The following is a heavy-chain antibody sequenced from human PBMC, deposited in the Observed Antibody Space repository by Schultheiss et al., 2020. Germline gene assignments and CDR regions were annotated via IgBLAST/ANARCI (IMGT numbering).Heavy chain of an antibody. V-gene: IGHV4-59*12. CDR3: AREYYDSSGYYFDAFDI. Sequence: SQTLSLTCTVSGGSISGYYWSWIRQPPGKGLEWIGYIYYSGTTNYNPSLKSRVTMSVDTSNNQFSLKLTSVTAADTAVYYCAREYYDSSGYYFDAFDIWGQGTMVTVSS. CDR2: IYYSGTT. J-gene: IGHJ3*02. D-gene: IGHD3-22*01. CDR1: GGSISGYY.